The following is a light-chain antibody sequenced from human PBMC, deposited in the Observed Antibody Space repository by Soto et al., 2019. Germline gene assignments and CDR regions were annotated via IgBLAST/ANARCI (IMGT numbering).Light chain of an antibody. V-gene: IGLV2-23*01. J-gene: IGLJ1*01. CDR1: VRNVGGYNY. Sequence: QSVLTQPPSASGSPGQSVSISCTGTVRNVGGYNYVSWYHQIPGKAPKLIIYEGSKRPSGVSNRFSGSEPDNTASLTISGLQAEDEADYYCCSSAPSRTFVFGTGTKVTAL. CDR2: EGS. CDR3: CSSAPSRTFV.